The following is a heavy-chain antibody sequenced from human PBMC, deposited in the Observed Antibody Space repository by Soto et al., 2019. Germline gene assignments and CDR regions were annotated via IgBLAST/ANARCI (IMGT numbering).Heavy chain of an antibody. Sequence: PSETLSLTCAVYGGSFSGYYWSWIRQPPGKGLEWIGEINHSGSTNYNPSLKSRVTISVDTSKNQFSLKLSSVTAADTAVYYCARTGYCTNGVCSDAWGQGTLVTVSS. CDR1: GGSFSGYY. CDR2: INHSGST. J-gene: IGHJ5*02. D-gene: IGHD2-8*01. V-gene: IGHV4-34*01. CDR3: ARTGYCTNGVCSDA.